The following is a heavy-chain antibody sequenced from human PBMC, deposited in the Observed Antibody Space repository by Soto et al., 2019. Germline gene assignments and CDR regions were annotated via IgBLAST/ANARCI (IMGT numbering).Heavy chain of an antibody. CDR2: INHSGST. CDR1: GGSFSGYY. V-gene: IGHV4-34*01. J-gene: IGHJ4*02. CDR3: ARGVQLWSEGEDY. D-gene: IGHD5-18*01. Sequence: SSETLSLTCAVYGGSFSGYYWSWIRQPPGKGLEWIGEINHSGSTNYNPSLKSRVTISVDTSKNQFSLKLSSVTAADTAVYYCARGVQLWSEGEDYWGQGTLVTVSS.